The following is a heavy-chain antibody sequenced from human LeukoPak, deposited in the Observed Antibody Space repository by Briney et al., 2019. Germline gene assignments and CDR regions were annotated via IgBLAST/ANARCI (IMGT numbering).Heavy chain of an antibody. CDR3: ARVDQLRDAFDI. J-gene: IGHJ3*02. CDR2: ISAYDGNT. D-gene: IGHD2-2*01. CDR1: GYTFTSYG. V-gene: IGHV1-18*04. Sequence: GASVKVSCKASGYTFTSYGISWVRQAPGQGLEWMGWISAYDGNTNYAQELQGRVTMTTDTSTSTAYMELRSLRFDDTAVYYCARVDQLRDAFDIWGQGTMVTVSS.